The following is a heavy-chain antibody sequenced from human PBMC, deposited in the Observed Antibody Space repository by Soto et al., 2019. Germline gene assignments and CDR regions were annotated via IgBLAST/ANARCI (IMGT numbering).Heavy chain of an antibody. V-gene: IGHV4-59*01. CDR2: IYYSGST. J-gene: IGHJ4*02. D-gene: IGHD6-19*01. Sequence: PSETLSLTCTVSGGSISSYYWSWIRQPPGKGLEWIGYIYYSGSTNYNPSLKSRVTISVDTSKNQFSLKLSSVTAADTAVYYCASSSGWLYYFDYWGQGTLVTVS. CDR3: ASSSGWLYYFDY. CDR1: GGSISSYY.